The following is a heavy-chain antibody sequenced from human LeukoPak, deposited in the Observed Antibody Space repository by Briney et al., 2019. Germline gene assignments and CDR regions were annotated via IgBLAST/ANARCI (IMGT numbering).Heavy chain of an antibody. V-gene: IGHV4-39*07. CDR3: ARLTSWFVLDY. Sequence: SETLSLTCTVSGGSISSSSYYWGWIRQPPGKGLEWIGSIYYSGSTYYNPSLKSRVTISVDTSKNQFSLKLSSVTAADTAVYYCARLTSWFVLDYWGQGTLVTVSS. D-gene: IGHD1-1*01. CDR1: GGSISSSSYY. CDR2: IYYSGST. J-gene: IGHJ4*02.